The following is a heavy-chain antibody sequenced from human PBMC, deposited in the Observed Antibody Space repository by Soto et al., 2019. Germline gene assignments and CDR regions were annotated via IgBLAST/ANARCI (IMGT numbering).Heavy chain of an antibody. J-gene: IGHJ4*02. V-gene: IGHV1-46*01. CDR1: GYTFTHYY. D-gene: IGHD5-18*01. CDR3: ATSVNSAMAFDY. CDR2: INPNGGIT. Sequence: ASVTVSCKASGYTFTHYYIDWVRQAPGQGLEWMGIINPNGGITTYAQKFRAGFSMTRDTSTSTVYLELSSLRSEDSAVYYCATSVNSAMAFDYWGQGTLVTVSS.